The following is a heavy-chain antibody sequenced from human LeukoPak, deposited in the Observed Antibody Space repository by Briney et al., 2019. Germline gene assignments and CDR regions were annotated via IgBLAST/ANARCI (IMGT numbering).Heavy chain of an antibody. CDR3: ARGGSYFGFDY. D-gene: IGHD1-26*01. CDR1: GFTFSSYW. J-gene: IGHJ4*02. Sequence: PGGSLRLSCAASGFTFSSYWMHWVRHAPGKGLVWVSRINSDGSSTSYADSVKGRFTISRDNAKNTLYLQMNSLRAEDTAVYYCARGGSYFGFDYWGQGTLVTVSS. CDR2: INSDGSST. V-gene: IGHV3-74*01.